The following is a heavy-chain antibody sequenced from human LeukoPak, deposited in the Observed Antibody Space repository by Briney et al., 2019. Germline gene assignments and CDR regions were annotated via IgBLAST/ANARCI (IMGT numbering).Heavy chain of an antibody. J-gene: IGHJ4*02. V-gene: IGHV3-74*01. D-gene: IGHD6-6*01. CDR1: GFSFSGHW. CDR3: ARGPNSNWSGLDF. CDR2: ISPTGSTT. Sequence: GGSLRLSCTASGFSFSGHWMHWARQLPGKGLVWVSRISPTGSTTSYADSVKGRFTVSRDDAKNTLYLQVNNLRAEDTAVYYCARGPNSNWSGLDFWGQGTLLTVSS.